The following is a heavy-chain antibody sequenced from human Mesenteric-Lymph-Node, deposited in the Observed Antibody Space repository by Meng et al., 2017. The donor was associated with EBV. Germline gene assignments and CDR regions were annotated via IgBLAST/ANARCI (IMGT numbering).Heavy chain of an antibody. J-gene: IGHJ4*02. CDR2: VYHSGSA. D-gene: IGHD3-10*01. CDR1: GGSITNSNW. V-gene: IGHV4-4*02. Sequence: QVHLQESGPGLVKPSGTLSLTCAVSGGSITNSNWWSWVRQVPGKGLEWIAEVYHSGSANYNPSLESRVTVSVDRSNNHFSLKVTSVTAADTAVYYCARVGWGVRGYYFDYWGQGTLVTVSS. CDR3: ARVGWGVRGYYFDY.